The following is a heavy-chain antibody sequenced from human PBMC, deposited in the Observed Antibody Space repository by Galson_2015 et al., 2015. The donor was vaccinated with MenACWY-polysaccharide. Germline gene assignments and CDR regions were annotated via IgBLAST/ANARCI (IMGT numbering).Heavy chain of an antibody. CDR3: VRDYGNITSGRRFDP. Sequence: SLRLSCAASGFTFSYYGMQWVRQAPGKGLEWVAVISYDGSNKFYADSVKGRFTISRDNSRNTLYLQLNTLRAEDTAMYFCVRDYGNITSGRRFDPWGQGTLVTVSS. V-gene: IGHV3-30*03. CDR1: GFTFSYYG. D-gene: IGHD3-10*01. CDR2: ISYDGSNK. J-gene: IGHJ5*02.